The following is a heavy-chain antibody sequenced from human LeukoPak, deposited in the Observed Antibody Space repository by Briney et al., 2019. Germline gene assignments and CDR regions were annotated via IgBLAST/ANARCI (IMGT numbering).Heavy chain of an antibody. Sequence: GGSLRLSCAASGFTFSSYSMNWVRQAPRKGLEWVSSISSSSSYIYYADSVKGRFTISRDNAKNSLYLQMNSLRAEDTAVYYCASYCSGGSCVDYWGQGTLVTVSS. CDR3: ASYCSGGSCVDY. CDR1: GFTFSSYS. J-gene: IGHJ4*02. CDR2: ISSSSSYI. D-gene: IGHD2-15*01. V-gene: IGHV3-21*01.